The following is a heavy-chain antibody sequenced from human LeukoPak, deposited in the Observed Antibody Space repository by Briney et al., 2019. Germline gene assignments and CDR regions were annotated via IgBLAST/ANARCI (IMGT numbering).Heavy chain of an antibody. CDR2: ISDSGGRT. Sequence: GGTLRLSCAAAGFTFSSYGMTWVRQAPGKGLEWVSAISDSGGRTFYADSVKGRFTISRDNSKNTLYLQMNSLRAEDTAVYYCAKDSYDNSIWGQGTLVSVSS. D-gene: IGHD3-10*01. V-gene: IGHV3-23*01. CDR1: GFTFSSYG. CDR3: AKDSYDNSI. J-gene: IGHJ4*02.